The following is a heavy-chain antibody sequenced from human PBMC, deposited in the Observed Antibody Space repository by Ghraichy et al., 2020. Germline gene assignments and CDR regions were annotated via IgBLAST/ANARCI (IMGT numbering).Heavy chain of an antibody. D-gene: IGHD1-1*01. J-gene: IGHJ3*02. V-gene: IGHV3-23*01. CDR2: IITDSRGTT. CDR1: RSTFSSYA. Sequence: GGSLRLSCAASRSTFSSYAMSWVRQAPGKGLEWVSAIITDSRGTTYYADSVKGRFTISRDNSKNTLYLQMNSLRAEDTAVYYCAKDRYNWNDEGAFDIWGQGTMVTVSS. CDR3: AKDRYNWNDEGAFDI.